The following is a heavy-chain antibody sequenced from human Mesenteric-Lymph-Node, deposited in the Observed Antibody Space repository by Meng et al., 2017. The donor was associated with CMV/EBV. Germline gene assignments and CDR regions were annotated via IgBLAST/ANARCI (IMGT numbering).Heavy chain of an antibody. V-gene: IGHV4-34*01. Sequence: YGGSFSGYYWSWIRQPPGKGLEWIGEINHSGSTNYDPSLKSRVTISVDTSKNQFSLKLSSVTAADTAVYYCAREEVWTSYSHGVDYWGQGTLVTVSS. CDR1: GGSFSGYY. CDR2: INHSGST. D-gene: IGHD2-2*01. CDR3: AREEVWTSYSHGVDY. J-gene: IGHJ4*02.